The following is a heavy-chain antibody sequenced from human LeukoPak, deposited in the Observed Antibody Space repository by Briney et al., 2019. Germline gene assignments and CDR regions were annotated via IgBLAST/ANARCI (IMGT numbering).Heavy chain of an antibody. D-gene: IGHD4-17*01. CDR3: GKDPNGDYVGAFDF. V-gene: IGHV3-23*01. Sequence: GGSLRLSCAASGFTFSDYALSWVRQAPGKGLEWISAIRGTGGTTYYADSVKGRCTISRDNSRNTVYLQMNSLRAEDTALYFCGKDPNGDYVGAFDFWGPGTMVTVSS. CDR2: IRGTGGTT. J-gene: IGHJ3*01. CDR1: GFTFSDYA.